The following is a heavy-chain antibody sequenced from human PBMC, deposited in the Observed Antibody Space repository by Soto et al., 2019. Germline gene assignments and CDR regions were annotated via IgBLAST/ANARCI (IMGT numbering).Heavy chain of an antibody. Sequence: VSVKVSCKASGYTFTSYGIIWVRQAPGQGLEWMGWISAYNGNTNYAQKLQGRVTMTTGTSTSTAYMELRSLRSDDTAVYYCARNRLGVVVPAAMLRQRWFDPWGQGTLVTVSS. CDR3: ARNRLGVVVPAAMLRQRWFDP. J-gene: IGHJ5*02. CDR1: GYTFTSYG. V-gene: IGHV1-18*01. CDR2: ISAYNGNT. D-gene: IGHD2-2*01.